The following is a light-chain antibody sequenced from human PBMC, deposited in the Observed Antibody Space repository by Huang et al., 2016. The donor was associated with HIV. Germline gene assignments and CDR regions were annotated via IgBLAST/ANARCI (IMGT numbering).Light chain of an antibody. CDR2: GAT. Sequence: EIVMTQSPAILSVSPGERATLSCRASQSVSSNLAWYQQKLGQAPRLLIHGATTRATGSPARFSGSGSGTEFTLTISSLQSEDFAVYYCQQYDNWPPYTFGQGTKLEI. J-gene: IGKJ2*01. V-gene: IGKV3-15*01. CDR3: QQYDNWPPYT. CDR1: QSVSSN.